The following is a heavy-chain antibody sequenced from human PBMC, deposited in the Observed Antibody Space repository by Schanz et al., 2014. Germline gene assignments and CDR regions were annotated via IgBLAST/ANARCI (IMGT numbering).Heavy chain of an antibody. Sequence: DVQLVESGGTLVQPGGSLIISCAASGFTFSSYWMVWLRQAPGKGLEWVANIEGDGTRTYYVDSVKGRFTVSRDNAENSLYLHMRSLGVDDTAVYYCARDADYNPTSDFWYDAYDFWGQGTVVTVSS. V-gene: IGHV3-7*01. D-gene: IGHD1-1*01. J-gene: IGHJ3*01. CDR1: GFTFSSYW. CDR3: ARDADYNPTSDFWYDAYDF. CDR2: IEGDGTRT.